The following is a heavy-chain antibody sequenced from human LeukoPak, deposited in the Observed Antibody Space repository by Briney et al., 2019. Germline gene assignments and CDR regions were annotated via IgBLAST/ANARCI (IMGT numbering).Heavy chain of an antibody. CDR1: GFTFSSYA. CDR2: ISGSGGST. CDR3: ARIKAFDI. Sequence: GGSLRLSCAASGFTFSSYAMSWVRQAPGKGLEWVSAISGSGGSTYYADSVKGRFTISRDNAKNSLYLQMNSLRDEDTAVYYCARIKAFDIWGQGTMVTVSS. D-gene: IGHD5-24*01. J-gene: IGHJ3*02. V-gene: IGHV3-23*01.